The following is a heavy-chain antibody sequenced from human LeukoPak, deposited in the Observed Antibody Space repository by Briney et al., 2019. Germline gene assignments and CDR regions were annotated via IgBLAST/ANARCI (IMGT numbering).Heavy chain of an antibody. D-gene: IGHD5-24*01. CDR2: ISAYNGNT. CDR3: ASRRDGYLDAFDI. Sequence: ASVKVSCKASGYTFTSYGISWVRQAPGQGLEWMGWISAYNGNTNYAQKLQGRVTMTTDTSTSTAYMELSSLRSEDTAVYYCASRRDGYLDAFDIWGQGTMVTVSS. J-gene: IGHJ3*02. CDR1: GYTFTSYG. V-gene: IGHV1-18*01.